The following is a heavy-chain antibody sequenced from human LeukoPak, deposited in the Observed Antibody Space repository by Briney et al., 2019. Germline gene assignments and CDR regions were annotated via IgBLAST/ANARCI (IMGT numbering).Heavy chain of an antibody. CDR3: AREKEGYCSRTSCYLDYYYYYMDV. Sequence: GGSLRLSCAASGFTFSNYSMNWVRQAPGKGLEWVSSISSTSRYIYYADSVKGRFTISRDNAKNSLYLQMNSLRAEDTAVYYCAREKEGYCSRTSCYLDYYYYYMDVWGKGTTVTISS. V-gene: IGHV3-21*01. CDR2: ISSTSRYI. CDR1: GFTFSNYS. J-gene: IGHJ6*03. D-gene: IGHD2-2*01.